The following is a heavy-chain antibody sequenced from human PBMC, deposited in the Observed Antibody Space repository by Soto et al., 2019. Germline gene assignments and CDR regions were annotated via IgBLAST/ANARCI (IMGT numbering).Heavy chain of an antibody. Sequence: PETLSLTCAVSGYSISSGYYWGWIRQTPGKGLEWIGNIYHSGASNYNPSLKSRVSISVDTSKNQFSLKLKSVTAADTAVYYCARVLSYGDYDYYYYGMDVWGQGTTVTVSS. CDR2: IYHSGAS. CDR1: GYSISSGYY. D-gene: IGHD4-17*01. V-gene: IGHV4-38-2*01. CDR3: ARVLSYGDYDYYYYGMDV. J-gene: IGHJ6*02.